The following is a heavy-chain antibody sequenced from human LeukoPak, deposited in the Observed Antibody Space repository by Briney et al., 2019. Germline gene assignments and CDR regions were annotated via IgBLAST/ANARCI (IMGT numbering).Heavy chain of an antibody. CDR2: ISYDGSNK. V-gene: IGHV3-30-3*01. CDR3: ARSSKRDGYYFDY. CDR1: GFTFSSYA. D-gene: IGHD6-6*01. J-gene: IGHJ4*02. Sequence: GGSLRLSCAASGFTFSSYAMHWVRQAPGKGLEWVAVISYDGSNKYYADSVKGRFTISRDNSKNTLYLQMNSLRAGDTAVYYCARSSKRDGYYFDYWGQGTLVTVSS.